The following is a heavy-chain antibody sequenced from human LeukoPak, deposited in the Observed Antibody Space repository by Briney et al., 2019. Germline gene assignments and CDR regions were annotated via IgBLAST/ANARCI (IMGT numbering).Heavy chain of an antibody. CDR1: GYPFTNYN. Sequence: GASVKVSCKDSGYPFTNYNVNWVRQAPGQGLDWMGWMNTNSGNTGYSQNFQGRVTMTRDTSISTAYMELSSLMSEDTAVYYCARGLPKAVFGMVIEDWGQGTLVTVSS. V-gene: IGHV1-8*01. CDR3: ARGLPKAVFGMVIED. CDR2: MNTNSGNT. D-gene: IGHD3-3*01. J-gene: IGHJ1*01.